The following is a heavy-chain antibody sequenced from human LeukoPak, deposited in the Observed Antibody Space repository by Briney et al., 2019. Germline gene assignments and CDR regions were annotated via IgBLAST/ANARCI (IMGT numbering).Heavy chain of an antibody. CDR3: ARGRNLWFGELSYYFDS. V-gene: IGHV4-31*03. CDR1: GXSISSGGYY. D-gene: IGHD3-10*01. J-gene: IGHJ4*02. Sequence: SETLSLTCTVSGXSISSGGYYWSWIRQHPGKGLEWIGYIYYSGSTYYNPSLKSRVTISVDTSKNQFSLKLSSVTAADTAVYYCARGRNLWFGELSYYFDSWGQGTLVTISS. CDR2: IYYSGST.